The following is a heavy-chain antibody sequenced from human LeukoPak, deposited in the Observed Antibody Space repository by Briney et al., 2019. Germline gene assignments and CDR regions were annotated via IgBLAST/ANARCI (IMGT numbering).Heavy chain of an antibody. V-gene: IGHV3-48*04. CDR1: GFTFSSYW. CDR3: ARVTYYYDSSGYSGRVLGY. J-gene: IGHJ4*02. D-gene: IGHD3-22*01. CDR2: ISSSGSTI. Sequence: PGGSLRLSCAASGFTFSSYWMNWVRQAPGKGLEWVSYISSSGSTIYYADSVKGRFTISRDNAKNSLYLQMNSLRAEDTAVYYCARVTYYYDSSGYSGRVLGYWGQGTLVTVSS.